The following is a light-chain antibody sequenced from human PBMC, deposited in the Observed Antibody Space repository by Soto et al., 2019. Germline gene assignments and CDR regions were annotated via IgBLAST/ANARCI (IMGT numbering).Light chain of an antibody. CDR2: DTS. V-gene: IGKV3-11*01. CDR3: RQRTDWPT. Sequence: EIVLTQSPATLSLSPGESATLSCRASQSVSHFLAWYQQKPGQAPRLLIYDTSSRATGIPGRFSGSGSGTDFTLTIDTLEPADAAVYYCRQRTDWPTFGGGTKVEI. J-gene: IGKJ4*01. CDR1: QSVSHF.